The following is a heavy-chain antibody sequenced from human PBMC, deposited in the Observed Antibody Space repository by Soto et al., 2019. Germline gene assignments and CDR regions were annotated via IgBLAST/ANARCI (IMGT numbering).Heavy chain of an antibody. CDR3: ASGGLYI. Sequence: EVQLVESGGGLVQPGGSLRLSCAASGFTFSNYDMHWVRQTTGKGLEWVSGIGTVGDTNYSGSVRGRFSISRENAKNSFYLQMNSLRAEDTAVYYCASGGLYICGQGTLVTVSS. J-gene: IGHJ4*02. V-gene: IGHV3-13*01. CDR1: GFTFSNYD. D-gene: IGHD3-16*01. CDR2: IGTVGDT.